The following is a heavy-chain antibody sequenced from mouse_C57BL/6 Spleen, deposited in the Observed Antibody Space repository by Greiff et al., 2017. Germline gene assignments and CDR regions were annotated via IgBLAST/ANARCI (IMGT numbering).Heavy chain of an antibody. J-gene: IGHJ4*01. Sequence: EVQRVESGGGLVKPGGSLKLSCAASGFTFSSYAMSWVRQTPEKRLEWVATISDGGSYTYYPDNVKGRFTISRDNAKNNLYLQMSHLKSEDTAMYYCARDPGRMDYWGQGTSVTVSS. CDR3: ARDPGRMDY. CDR2: ISDGGSYT. CDR1: GFTFSSYA. V-gene: IGHV5-4*01.